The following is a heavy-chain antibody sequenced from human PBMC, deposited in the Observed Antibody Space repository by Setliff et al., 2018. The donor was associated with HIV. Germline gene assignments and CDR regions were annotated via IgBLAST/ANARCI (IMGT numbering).Heavy chain of an antibody. CDR2: IYSGGSTT. D-gene: IGHD6-13*01. V-gene: IGHV3-23*03. Sequence: PGGSLRLSCAASGFTFSSYGMSWVRQAPGKGLEWVSFIYSGGSTTYYADSVKGRFTISRDNSKNTLYLQMDSLRAEDTAVYFCAKSKTKYSSSWYTDIRHFDSWGQGTLVTSPQ. CDR1: GFTFSSYG. CDR3: AKSKTKYSSSWYTDIRHFDS. J-gene: IGHJ4*02.